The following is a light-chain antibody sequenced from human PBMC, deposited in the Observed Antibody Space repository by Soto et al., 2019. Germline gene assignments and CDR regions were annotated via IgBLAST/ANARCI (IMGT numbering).Light chain of an antibody. CDR2: DAS. CDR1: QSISSW. CDR3: QQYDTYSLIT. V-gene: IGKV1-5*01. J-gene: IGKJ5*01. Sequence: DIQMTQSPSTLSASVGDRVTITCRASQSISSWLAWYQQKPGKAPKLLIYDASSLESGVPSRFIGSGSGTEFTLTISSLQPDDFATYYCQQYDTYSLITFGQWTRLEIK.